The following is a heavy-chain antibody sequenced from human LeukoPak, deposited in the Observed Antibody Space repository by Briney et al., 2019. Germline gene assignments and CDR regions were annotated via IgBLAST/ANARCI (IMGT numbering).Heavy chain of an antibody. CDR2: ISGSGGST. V-gene: IGHV3-23*01. J-gene: IGHJ4*02. CDR3: AKDLGIAVAVTGDY. CDR1: GFTFSSYA. Sequence: PGGSLRLSCAASGFTFSSYAMSWVRQAPGKGLEWVSAISGSGGSTYYADSVKGRFTISRDNSKNTLYLQMSSLRAEDTAVYYCAKDLGIAVAVTGDYWGQGTLVTVSS. D-gene: IGHD6-19*01.